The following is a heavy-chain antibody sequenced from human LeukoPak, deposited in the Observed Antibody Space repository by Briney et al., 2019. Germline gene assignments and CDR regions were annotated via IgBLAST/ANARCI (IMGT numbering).Heavy chain of an antibody. CDR1: GYTLSELS. Sequence: ASVTVSCKVSGYTLSELSIHWVRQAPGKGLEWMGGEDGEAIYAQKFQGRVTMTEDTSTDTAYMDLSSLISEDTAVYYFASIDLDSWGQGTLVTVSS. J-gene: IGHJ4*02. D-gene: IGHD3-22*01. CDR3: ASIDLDS. V-gene: IGHV1-24*01. CDR2: EDGEA.